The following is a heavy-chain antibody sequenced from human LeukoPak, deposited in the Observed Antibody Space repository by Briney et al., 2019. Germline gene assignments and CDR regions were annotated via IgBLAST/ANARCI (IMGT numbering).Heavy chain of an antibody. CDR3: ARGPLYSTHTDDY. V-gene: IGHV1-69*04. Sequence: VASVKVSCKASGGTFSSYAISWVRQAPGQGLEWMGRIIPILGIANYAQKFQGRVTITADKSTSTAYMELSSLRSEDTAVYYCARGPLYSTHTDDYWGQGTLVTVSS. D-gene: IGHD2/OR15-2a*01. CDR1: GGTFSSYA. CDR2: IIPILGIA. J-gene: IGHJ4*02.